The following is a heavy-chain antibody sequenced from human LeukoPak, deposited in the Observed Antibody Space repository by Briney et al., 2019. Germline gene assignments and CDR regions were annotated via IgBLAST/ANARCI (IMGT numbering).Heavy chain of an antibody. Sequence: PGGSLRLSCEASGFTFSTHAMNWVRQAPGKGLEWVSNIGGSGESTYYADSVKGRFTISRDNSKNTVFLQMNSLSRDDTAVYYCARRGGSNGWGAFDVWGQGTTITVSS. CDR2: IGGSGEST. CDR3: ARRGGSNGWGAFDV. D-gene: IGHD2-8*01. J-gene: IGHJ3*01. CDR1: GFTFSTHA. V-gene: IGHV3-23*01.